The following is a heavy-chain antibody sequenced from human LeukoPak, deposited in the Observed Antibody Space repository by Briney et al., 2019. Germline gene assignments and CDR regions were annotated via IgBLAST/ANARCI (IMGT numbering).Heavy chain of an antibody. V-gene: IGHV1-69*13. CDR3: ARGGVAVAAY. CDR1: GYTFTGYY. D-gene: IGHD6-19*01. CDR2: IIPIFGTA. Sequence: SVKVSCKASGYTFTGYYMHWVRQAPGQGLEWMGGIIPIFGTANYAQKFQGRVTITADESTSTAYMELSSLRSEDTAVYYCARGGVAVAAYWGQGTLVTVSS. J-gene: IGHJ4*02.